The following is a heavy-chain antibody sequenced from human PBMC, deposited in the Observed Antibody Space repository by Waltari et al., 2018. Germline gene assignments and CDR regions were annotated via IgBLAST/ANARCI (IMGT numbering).Heavy chain of an antibody. CDR1: GYSISSGYY. D-gene: IGHD6-6*01. CDR2: IYHSGST. Sequence: QVQLQESGPGLVKPSETLSLPCAVSGYSISSGYYWGWIRQPPGKGLEWIGSIYHSGSTYYNPSLKSRVTISVDTSKNQFSLKLSSVTAADTAVYYCVGAAPSFIDYWGQGTLVTVSS. V-gene: IGHV4-38-2*01. J-gene: IGHJ4*02. CDR3: VGAAPSFIDY.